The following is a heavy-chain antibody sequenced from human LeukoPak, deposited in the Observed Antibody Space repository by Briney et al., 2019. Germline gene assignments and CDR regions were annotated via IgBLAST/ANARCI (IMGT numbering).Heavy chain of an antibody. V-gene: IGHV3-48*04. CDR3: AELGITMIGGV. CDR2: ISSSGSTI. Sequence: PGGSLRLSCAASGFKLSSYSMNWVRQAPGKGLEWVSYISSSGSTIYYADSVTGRFTISRDNAKNSLYLQMNSLRAEDTAVYYCAELGITMIGGVWGKGTTVTISS. D-gene: IGHD3-10*02. CDR1: GFKLSSYS. J-gene: IGHJ6*04.